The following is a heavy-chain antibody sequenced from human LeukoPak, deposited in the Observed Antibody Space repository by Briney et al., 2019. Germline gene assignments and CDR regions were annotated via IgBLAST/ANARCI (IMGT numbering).Heavy chain of an antibody. Sequence: SETLSLTCTVSGGSISSYYWSWIRQPPGKGLEWIGYIYYSGSTNYNPSLKSRVTISVDTSKNQFSLKLSSVTAADTAVYYCARVRGVEEEARWYGHYDYGMDVWGKGTTVTVSS. D-gene: IGHD2-15*01. V-gene: IGHV4-59*01. CDR3: ARVRGVEEEARWYGHYDYGMDV. J-gene: IGHJ6*04. CDR1: GGSISSYY. CDR2: IYYSGST.